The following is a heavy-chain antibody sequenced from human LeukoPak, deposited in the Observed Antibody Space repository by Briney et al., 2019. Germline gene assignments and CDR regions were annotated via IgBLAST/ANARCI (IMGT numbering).Heavy chain of an antibody. CDR2: IYYSGST. Sequence: PSETLSLTCTVSGGSISSYYWGWIRQPPGKGLEWIGSIYYSGSTYYNPSLKSRVTISVDTSKNQFSLKLSSVTAADTAVYYCARPSSSSSWYFQYFQHWGQGTLVTVSS. J-gene: IGHJ1*01. CDR3: ARPSSSSSWYFQYFQH. CDR1: GGSISSYY. D-gene: IGHD6-13*01. V-gene: IGHV4-39*07.